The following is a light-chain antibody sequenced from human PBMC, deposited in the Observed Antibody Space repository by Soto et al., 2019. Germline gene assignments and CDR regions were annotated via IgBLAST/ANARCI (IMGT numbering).Light chain of an antibody. J-gene: IGLJ2*01. Sequence: QSVLTQPTSVSGAPGQRVTISCTGTSSTIGAGYDVHWYQHLPGTAPKLLIYHNTNRPSGVPDRFSASKSGTSASLAITGLQAEDEADYYCQSYDSTLNGHVVFGGGTKLTVL. V-gene: IGLV1-40*01. CDR1: SSTIGAGYD. CDR2: HNT. CDR3: QSYDSTLNGHVV.